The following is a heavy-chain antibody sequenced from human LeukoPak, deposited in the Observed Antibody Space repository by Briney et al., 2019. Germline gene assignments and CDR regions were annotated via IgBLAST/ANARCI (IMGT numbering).Heavy chain of an antibody. Sequence: GGSLRLSCAASGFIFSSYAMHWVRQAPGKGLEWVAVISYDGSNKYADSVKGRFTISRDNSKNTLYLQMNSLRAEDTAVYYCALNRGSGWYFHYWGQGALVTVSS. CDR3: ALNRGSGWYFHY. V-gene: IGHV3-30*04. D-gene: IGHD6-19*01. CDR1: GFIFSSYA. CDR2: ISYDGSNK. J-gene: IGHJ4*02.